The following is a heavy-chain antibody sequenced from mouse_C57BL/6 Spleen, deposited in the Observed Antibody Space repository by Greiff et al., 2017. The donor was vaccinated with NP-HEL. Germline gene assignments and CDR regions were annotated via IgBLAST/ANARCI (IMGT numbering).Heavy chain of an antibody. CDR3: TRGGNYVGSYAMDY. D-gene: IGHD2-1*01. CDR1: GFTFSSYA. J-gene: IGHJ4*01. Sequence: EVQLQQSGEGLVKPGGSLKLSCAASGFTFSSYAMSWVRQTPEKRLEWVAYISSGGDYIYYADTVKGRFTISRDNARNTLYLQMSSLKSEDTAMYYCTRGGNYVGSYAMDYWGQGTSVTVSS. CDR2: ISSGGDYI. V-gene: IGHV5-9-1*02.